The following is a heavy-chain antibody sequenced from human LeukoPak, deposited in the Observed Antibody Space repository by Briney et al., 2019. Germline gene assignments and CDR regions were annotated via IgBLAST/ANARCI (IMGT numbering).Heavy chain of an antibody. CDR3: ARHSRTGTYRELDY. V-gene: IGHV5-51*01. Sequence: GESLKISFQAFGYRFSNNWIGWVRQMPGKGLQWMGIINPHDFTTKYSPSFQGQVTISVDKSINTAFLQWSSLTASDTAVYYCARHSRTGTYRELDYWGQGTLATVSS. CDR2: INPHDFTT. D-gene: IGHD1-1*01. CDR1: GYRFSNNW. J-gene: IGHJ4*02.